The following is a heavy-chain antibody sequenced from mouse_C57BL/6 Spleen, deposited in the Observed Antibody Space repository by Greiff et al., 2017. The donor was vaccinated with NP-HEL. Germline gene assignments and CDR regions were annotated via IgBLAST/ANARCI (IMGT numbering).Heavy chain of an antibody. J-gene: IGHJ2*01. CDR3: ARSYDGPGYFDY. D-gene: IGHD2-3*01. CDR1: GYTFTSYW. CDR2: IHPNSGST. Sequence: VQLQQPGAELVKPGASVKLSCKASGYTFTSYWMHWVKQRPGQGLEWIGMIHPNSGSTNYNEKFKSKATLTVDKSSSTAYMQLSSLTSEDSAVYYCARSYDGPGYFDYWGQGTTLTVSS. V-gene: IGHV1-64*01.